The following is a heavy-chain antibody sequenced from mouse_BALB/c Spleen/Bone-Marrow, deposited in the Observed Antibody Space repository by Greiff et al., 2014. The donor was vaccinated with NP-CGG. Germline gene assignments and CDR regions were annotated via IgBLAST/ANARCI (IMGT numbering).Heavy chain of an antibody. CDR2: TDPANDNT. D-gene: IGHD1-1*01. CDR3: ARCVVRMDY. Sequence: EVKLMESGAELVKPGASVELSCTASGFNIKDTFMNWVKQRPEQGLEWIGRTDPANDNTEYDPKFQGKATITTDTSSNTAYLQLNSRTSEDTAVYYCARCVVRMDYWGQGTPVTVSA. CDR1: GFNIKDTF. J-gene: IGHJ4*01. V-gene: IGHV14-3*02.